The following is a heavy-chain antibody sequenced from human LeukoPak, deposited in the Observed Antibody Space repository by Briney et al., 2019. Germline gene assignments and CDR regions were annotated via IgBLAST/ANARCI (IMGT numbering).Heavy chain of an antibody. Sequence: GGSLRLSCAASGFTFSVYWMTWVRQAPGKGLEWVANINQDGTEKYYVDSVKGRFTISRDNAKNSLYLQMNSLRAEDTAVYYCGKFYVLGFSGSHDGARNFDYWGQGTLVTVSS. D-gene: IGHD3-10*01. J-gene: IGHJ4*02. CDR3: GKFYVLGFSGSHDGARNFDY. V-gene: IGHV3-7*05. CDR1: GFTFSVYW. CDR2: INQDGTEK.